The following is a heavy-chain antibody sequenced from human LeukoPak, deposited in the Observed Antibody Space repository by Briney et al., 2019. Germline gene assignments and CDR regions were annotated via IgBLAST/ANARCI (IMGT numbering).Heavy chain of an antibody. J-gene: IGHJ4*02. V-gene: IGHV4-39*01. CDR2: IYYSGST. D-gene: IGHD6-19*01. CDR3: ARHEEYSSGWYVGPLYFDY. Sequence: SETLSLTCTVSGGSISSSSYYWGWIRQPPGKGLEWIGSIYYSGSTYYNSSLKSRVAISVDTSKNQFSLKLSSVTAADTAVYYCARHEEYSSGWYVGPLYFDYWGQGTLVTASS. CDR1: GGSISSSSYY.